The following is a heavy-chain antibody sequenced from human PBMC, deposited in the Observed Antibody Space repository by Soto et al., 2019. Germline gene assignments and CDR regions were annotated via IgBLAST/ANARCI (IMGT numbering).Heavy chain of an antibody. CDR2: INPNSGGT. CDR1: GYTCTGYD. V-gene: IGHV1-2*02. Sequence: ASVKVSCKASGYTCTGYDMRWVRQAPGQGLEWMGWINPNSGGTNYAQKFQGRVTMTRDTSISTAYMELSRLRSDDTAVYYCARDPIFGVVMLMDVWGQGTTVPVS. D-gene: IGHD3-3*01. J-gene: IGHJ6*02. CDR3: ARDPIFGVVMLMDV.